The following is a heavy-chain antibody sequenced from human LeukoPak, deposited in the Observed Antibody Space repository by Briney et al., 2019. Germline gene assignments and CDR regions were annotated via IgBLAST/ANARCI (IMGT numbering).Heavy chain of an antibody. Sequence: SETLSLTCTVSGDSISNYYWSWIRQPAGKGLEWIGRIYTSGSTNYNPSLKSRVTMSVDTSKNQFSLKLSSVTAADTAVYYCARRKRGSSMTSELDPWGQGTLVTVSS. CDR2: IYTSGST. J-gene: IGHJ5*02. V-gene: IGHV4-4*07. CDR1: GDSISNYY. D-gene: IGHD4-17*01. CDR3: ARRKRGSSMTSELDP.